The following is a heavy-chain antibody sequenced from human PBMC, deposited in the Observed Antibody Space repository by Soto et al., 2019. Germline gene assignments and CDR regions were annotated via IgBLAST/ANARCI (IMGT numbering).Heavy chain of an antibody. CDR2: ISGSGGST. CDR1: GFTFSSYA. V-gene: IGHV3-23*01. J-gene: IGHJ5*02. CDR3: AKTGHIALVQADKNWLDA. D-gene: IGHD2-2*01. Sequence: PGGSLRLSCVASGFTFSSYAVSWVRQAPGKGLEWVSAISGSGGSTYYADSVKGRFTISRDNSKNTVFLQVNSLRAEDTAIYYCAKTGHIALVQADKNWLDAWGQGTLVTISS.